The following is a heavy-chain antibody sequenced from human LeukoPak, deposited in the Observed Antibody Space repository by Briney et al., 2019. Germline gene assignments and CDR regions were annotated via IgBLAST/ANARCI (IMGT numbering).Heavy chain of an antibody. CDR2: INPGGSSI. D-gene: IGHD1-14*01. CDR3: ARSNQADDY. V-gene: IGHV3-74*01. Sequence: GGSLRLSCAASGFTFSSYWMQWVRQVPGKGLVWVARINPGGSSITYADSVKGRFTISRDNAKNTLYLQMDSLRAEGTGVYYCARSNQADDYWGQGTLVTVSS. CDR1: GFTFSSYW. J-gene: IGHJ4*02.